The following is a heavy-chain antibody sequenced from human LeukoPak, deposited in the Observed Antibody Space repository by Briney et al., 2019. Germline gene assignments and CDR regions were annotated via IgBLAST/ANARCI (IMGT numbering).Heavy chain of an antibody. V-gene: IGHV1-8*01. CDR2: MNPNSGNT. J-gene: IGHJ4*02. Sequence: ASVKVSCKASGHTFTSYDINWVRQATGQGLEWMGWMNPNSGNTGYAQKFQGRVTMTRNTSISTAYMELSSLRSEDTAVYYCARSSTMVRGVIRYWGQGTLVTVSS. CDR3: ARSSTMVRGVIRY. CDR1: GHTFTSYD. D-gene: IGHD3-10*01.